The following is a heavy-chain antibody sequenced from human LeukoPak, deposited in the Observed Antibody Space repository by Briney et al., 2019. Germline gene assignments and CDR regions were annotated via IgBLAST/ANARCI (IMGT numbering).Heavy chain of an antibody. CDR2: IYPGDSDT. V-gene: IGHV5-51*01. CDR1: GYSFTSYW. D-gene: IGHD6-19*01. J-gene: IGHJ5*02. CDR3: ARLTRGGIAVADDP. Sequence: PGESLKISGKGSGYSFTSYWIGCVRQMPGKGLEWMGIIYPGDSDTRYSPFFQGQVTISADKSISTAYLQWSSLKASDTAMHYCARLTRGGIAVADDPWGQGTLVTVSS.